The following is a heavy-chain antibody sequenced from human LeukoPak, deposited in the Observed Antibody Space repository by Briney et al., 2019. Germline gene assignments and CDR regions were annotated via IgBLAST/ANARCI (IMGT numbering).Heavy chain of an antibody. CDR1: GFTFSTYW. CDR3: ARGWDRPMGKGFNY. J-gene: IGHJ4*02. V-gene: IGHV3-7*01. D-gene: IGHD5-18*01. CDR2: IKEGGGGK. Sequence: PGGSLRLSCAASGFTFSTYWMTWVRQAPGKGLEWVANIKEGGGGKFYVDSVKGRFTISRDNAKNSLYLQMNSLRAEDTAVYYCARGWDRPMGKGFNYWGQGTLVTVSS.